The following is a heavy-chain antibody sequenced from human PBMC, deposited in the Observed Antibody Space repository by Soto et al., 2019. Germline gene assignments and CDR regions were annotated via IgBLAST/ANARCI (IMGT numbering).Heavy chain of an antibody. CDR1: GVTFSDYT. J-gene: IGHJ4*02. V-gene: IGHV3-21*01. Sequence: GGSQRLSYAAVGVTFSDYTMNWVRQAPGKGLEWVSYISRSGIYLYNVDSVKGRFTISRNNAENSLYLQLNSLRAEDTAVYCCARDLYGDYSLDSWGQGTLVTVSS. D-gene: IGHD4-17*01. CDR3: ARDLYGDYSLDS. CDR2: ISRSGIYL.